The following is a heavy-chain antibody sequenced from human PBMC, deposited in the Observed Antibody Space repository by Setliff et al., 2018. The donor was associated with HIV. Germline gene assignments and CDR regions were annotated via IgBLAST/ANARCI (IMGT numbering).Heavy chain of an antibody. CDR2: TYYKSKWYN. CDR1: GDNVSSNSAA. J-gene: IGHJ6*03. CDR3: ASGAVAATGHYYYYYMDV. Sequence: PSQTLSLTCAISGDNVSSNSAAWNWIRQSPSRGLEWLGRTYYKSKWYNDYAVSVKSRITINPDTSKNQFSLQLSSVTPEDTAVYYCASGAVAATGHYYYYYMDVWGKGTTVTVSS. V-gene: IGHV6-1*01. D-gene: IGHD6-19*01.